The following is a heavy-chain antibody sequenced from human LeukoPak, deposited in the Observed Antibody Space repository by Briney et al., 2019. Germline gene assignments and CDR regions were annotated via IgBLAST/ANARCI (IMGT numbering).Heavy chain of an antibody. CDR3: ARVMTTVITHWFDP. D-gene: IGHD4-17*01. CDR2: IYYSGGT. V-gene: IGHV4-30-4*01. Sequence: SGTLSLTCTVSGGSISSGDYYWSWIRQPPGKGLEWIGYIYYSGGTYCNPSLKSRVTISVDTSKNQFSLKLSSVTAADTAVYYCARVMTTVITHWFDPWGQGTLVTVSS. J-gene: IGHJ5*02. CDR1: GGSISSGDYY.